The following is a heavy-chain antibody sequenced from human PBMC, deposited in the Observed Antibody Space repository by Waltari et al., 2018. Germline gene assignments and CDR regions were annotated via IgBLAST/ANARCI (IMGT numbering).Heavy chain of an antibody. Sequence: QVQLQQWGAGLLKPSETLSLTCAVYGGSFSGYYWSWIRQPPGKGLEWIGEINHSGSTNTNPSLKSRVTISVDTSKNQFSLKLSSVTAADTAVYYCARGYYGSGSTVFDYWGQGTLVTVSS. CDR3: ARGYYGSGSTVFDY. J-gene: IGHJ4*02. CDR1: GGSFSGYY. CDR2: INHSGST. V-gene: IGHV4-34*01. D-gene: IGHD3-10*01.